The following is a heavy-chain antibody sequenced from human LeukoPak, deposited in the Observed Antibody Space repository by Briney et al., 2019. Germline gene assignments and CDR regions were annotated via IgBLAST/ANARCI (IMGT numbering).Heavy chain of an antibody. CDR2: FSGSGKDT. Sequence: PGGSLRLSCAASGFTFRNYAMNWVRQAPGKGLEWVSSFSGSGKDTYYADSVKGRFTISRDDSKNTLYLQMDGLRAEDTAVYYCARDLGIAARPVFDQWGQGTLVTVSS. D-gene: IGHD6-6*01. J-gene: IGHJ4*02. CDR3: ARDLGIAARPVFDQ. CDR1: GFTFRNYA. V-gene: IGHV3-23*01.